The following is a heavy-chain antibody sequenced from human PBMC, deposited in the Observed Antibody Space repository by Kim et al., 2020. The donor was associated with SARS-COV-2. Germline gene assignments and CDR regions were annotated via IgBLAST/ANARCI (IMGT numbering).Heavy chain of an antibody. V-gene: IGHV4-59*01. D-gene: IGHD2-15*01. CDR2: IYYSGST. CDR1: GGSISSYY. Sequence: SETLSLTCTVSGGSISSYYWSWIRQPPGKGLEWIGYIYYSGSTNYNPSLKSRVTISVDTSKNQFSLKLSSVTAADTAVYYCARDDRYCSGGSCYSTDYYYYYGMDVWGQGTTVTVSS. CDR3: ARDDRYCSGGSCYSTDYYYYYGMDV. J-gene: IGHJ6*02.